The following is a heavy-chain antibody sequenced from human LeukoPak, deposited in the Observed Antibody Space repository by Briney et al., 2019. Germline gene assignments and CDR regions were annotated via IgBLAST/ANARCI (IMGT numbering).Heavy chain of an antibody. CDR1: GFSFSSYN. CDR3: AELGITMIGGV. CDR2: ISSNISTI. V-gene: IGHV3-48*04. J-gene: IGHJ6*04. D-gene: IGHD3-10*02. Sequence: SGGSLRLSCAASGFSFSSYNMNWVRQAPGKGLEWVSYISSNISTIYYADSVKGRFTISRDNAKNSLYLQMNSLRAEDTAVYYCAELGITMIGGVWGKGTTVTISS.